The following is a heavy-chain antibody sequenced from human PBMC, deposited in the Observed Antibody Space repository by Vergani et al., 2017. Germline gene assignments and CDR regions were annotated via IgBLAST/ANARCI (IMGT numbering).Heavy chain of an antibody. CDR1: GGSVSSGSYY. V-gene: IGHV4-61*10. CDR2: IYYSGST. J-gene: IGHJ4*02. CDR3: ARLRRIASPGGSLLFDY. D-gene: IGHD6-13*01. Sequence: QVQLQESGPGLVKPSETLSLTCTVSGGSVSSGSYYWSWIRQPAGKGLEWIGYIYYSGSTNYNPSLKSRVTISVDTSKNQFSLKLSSVTAADTAVYYWARLRRIASPGGSLLFDYWGQGTLVTVSS.